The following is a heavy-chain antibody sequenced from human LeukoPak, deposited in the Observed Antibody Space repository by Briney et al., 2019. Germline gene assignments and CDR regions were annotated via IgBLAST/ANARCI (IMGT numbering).Heavy chain of an antibody. V-gene: IGHV4-59*01. Sequence: PSETLSLTCAVYGGSFSGYYWSWVRQPPGKGLEWIGYIYYSGSTNYNPSLKSRVTISVDTSKNQFSLKLSSVTAADTAVYYCARVDGYSNFFPFDYWGQGTLVTVSS. J-gene: IGHJ4*02. CDR3: ARVDGYSNFFPFDY. D-gene: IGHD4-11*01. CDR2: IYYSGST. CDR1: GGSFSGYY.